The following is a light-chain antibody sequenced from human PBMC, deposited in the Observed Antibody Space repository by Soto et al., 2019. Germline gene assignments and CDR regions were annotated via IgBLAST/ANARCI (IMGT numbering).Light chain of an antibody. CDR1: SSDVGGYNY. J-gene: IGLJ2*01. V-gene: IGLV2-8*01. CDR3: SSYAGNNNVV. Sequence: QSALTQPASVSGSPGQSITISCTGTSSDVGGYNYVSWYQQHPGKAPKLIIYEVTKRPSGVPDRFSGSKSGNTASLTVSGLQAEDEADYYCSSYAGNNNVVFGGGTKLTVL. CDR2: EVT.